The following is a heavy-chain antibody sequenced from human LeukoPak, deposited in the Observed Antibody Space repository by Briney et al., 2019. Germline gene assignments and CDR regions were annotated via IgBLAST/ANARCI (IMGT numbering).Heavy chain of an antibody. CDR1: GRSISNSPYY. J-gene: IGHJ4*02. D-gene: IGHD6-19*01. Sequence: PSETLSLTCTVSGRSISNSPYYWGWIRQPPGKGLEWIGNIYYSGSTYYNPSLKTRVTISVDTSKNQFSLKLTSVTAADTAVYYCARHASVDGNWPRPLDYWGQGSLVTVSS. CDR2: IYYSGST. CDR3: ARHASVDGNWPRPLDY. V-gene: IGHV4-39*01.